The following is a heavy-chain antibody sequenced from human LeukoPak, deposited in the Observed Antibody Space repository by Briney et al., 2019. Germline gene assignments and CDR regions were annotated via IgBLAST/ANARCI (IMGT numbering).Heavy chain of an antibody. CDR3: ARRKITATGTPFDC. Sequence: PSQTLSLTCTVSGGSISSDIYYWSWIRQPAGKGLEWIGRIYTSGSTSYNPSLKSRVTISVDTSKNQFSLKLSSVTAADTAVYYCARRKITATGTPFDCWGQGTLVTVSS. J-gene: IGHJ4*02. CDR2: IYTSGST. D-gene: IGHD1-1*01. V-gene: IGHV4-61*02. CDR1: GGSISSDIYY.